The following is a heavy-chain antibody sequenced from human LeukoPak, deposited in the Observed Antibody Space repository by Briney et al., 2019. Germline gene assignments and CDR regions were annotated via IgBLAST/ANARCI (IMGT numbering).Heavy chain of an antibody. J-gene: IGHJ4*02. CDR2: INHSGST. CDR1: GGSFSGYY. Sequence: SETLSLTCAVYGGSFSGYYWSWIRQPPGKGLEWIGEINHSGSTNYNPSLKSRVTISVDTSKNQFSLKLSSVTAADTAFYYCARLKFISGSYSTFDFWGQGTLVTVSS. V-gene: IGHV4-34*01. D-gene: IGHD1-26*01. CDR3: ARLKFISGSYSTFDF.